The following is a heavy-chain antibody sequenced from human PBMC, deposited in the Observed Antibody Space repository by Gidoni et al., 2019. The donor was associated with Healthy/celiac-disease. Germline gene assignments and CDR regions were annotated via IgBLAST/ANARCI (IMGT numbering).Heavy chain of an antibody. CDR3: AKAQPFSQDIVVVVAATPDY. V-gene: IGHV3-23*01. Sequence: EVQLFESGGGLVQPGGSLRLSSAASGFTFSSYPMSWVRQAPGKGLEWVSAISGSGGSTYYADSVKGRFTISRDNSKNTLYLQMNSLRAEDTAVYYCAKAQPFSQDIVVVVAATPDYWGQGTLVTVSS. D-gene: IGHD2-15*01. J-gene: IGHJ4*02. CDR1: GFTFSSYP. CDR2: ISGSGGST.